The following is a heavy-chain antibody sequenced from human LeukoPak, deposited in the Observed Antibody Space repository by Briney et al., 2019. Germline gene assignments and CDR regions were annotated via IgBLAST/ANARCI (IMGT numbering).Heavy chain of an antibody. CDR3: ARGLYPDDAFDI. CDR2: ISYSGIT. J-gene: IGHJ3*02. CDR1: GGSISSYY. Sequence: PSETLSLTCTVAGGSISSYYWSWIRQPPGKGLEWIGYISYSGITNYNPSLKSRVTISLDTSKNHFSLKMRPVTAADTAVYYCARGLYPDDAFDIWGQGTMVTVSS. V-gene: IGHV4-59*08. D-gene: IGHD3-16*02.